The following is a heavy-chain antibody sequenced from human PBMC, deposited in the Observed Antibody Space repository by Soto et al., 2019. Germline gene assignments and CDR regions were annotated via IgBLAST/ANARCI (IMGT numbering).Heavy chain of an antibody. CDR3: ARDKQKSGYFY. CDR2: ISSSSSYI. CDR1: GFTFSSYS. J-gene: IGHJ4*02. Sequence: GSLRLSCAASGFTFSSYSMNWVRQAPGKGLEWVSSISSSSSYIYYADSVKGRFTISRDNAKNSLYLQMNSLRAEDTAVYYCARDKQKSGYFYWSQSTFVTVST. D-gene: IGHD3-3*01. V-gene: IGHV3-21*01.